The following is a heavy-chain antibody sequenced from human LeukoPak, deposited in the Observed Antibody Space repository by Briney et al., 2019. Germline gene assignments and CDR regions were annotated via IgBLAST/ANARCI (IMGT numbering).Heavy chain of an antibody. CDR3: AREGACHYDSCGYFG. CDR2: TYTSGSN. CDR1: GGSISNFY. J-gene: IGHJ4*02. Sequence: PSETLSLTCSASGGSISNFYWSWIRQPAGKGLEWIGRTYTSGSNTYNPSLKSRATISIDTSKNQFSLRLSSVTAADTAVYYCAREGACHYDSCGYFGWGQGTLVTVSS. V-gene: IGHV4-4*07. D-gene: IGHD3-22*01.